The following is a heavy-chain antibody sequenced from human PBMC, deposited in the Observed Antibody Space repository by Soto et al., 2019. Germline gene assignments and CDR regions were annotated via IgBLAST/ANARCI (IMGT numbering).Heavy chain of an antibody. D-gene: IGHD3-22*01. J-gene: IGHJ3*01. Sequence: GGSLRLSCAASGFTVSSNYMSWVRQAPGKGLEWVSVIYSGGSTYYADYVKGRFTISRDNSKNTLYLQMNSLRAEGTAVYYCARGRDYYDSSALFWGQGTMVTVSS. CDR3: ARGRDYYDSSALF. V-gene: IGHV3-53*01. CDR1: GFTVSSNY. CDR2: IYSGGST.